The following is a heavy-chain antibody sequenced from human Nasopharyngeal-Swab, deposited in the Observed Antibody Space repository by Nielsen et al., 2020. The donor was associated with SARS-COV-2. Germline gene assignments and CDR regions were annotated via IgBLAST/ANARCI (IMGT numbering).Heavy chain of an antibody. CDR3: ARGPKRITIFGVVSRYYYYMDV. J-gene: IGHJ6*03. CDR2: ISSNGGST. CDR1: GFTFSSYA. Sequence: GESLKISCAASGFTFSSYAMHWVRQAPGKGLEYVSAISSNGGSTYYANSVKGRFTISRDNSKNTLYLQMGSLRAEDMAVYYCARGPKRITIFGVVSRYYYYMDVWGKGTTVTVSS. V-gene: IGHV3-64*01. D-gene: IGHD3-3*01.